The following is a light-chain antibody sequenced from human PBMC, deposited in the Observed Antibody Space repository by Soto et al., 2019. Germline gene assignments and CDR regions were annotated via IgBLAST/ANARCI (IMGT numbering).Light chain of an antibody. CDR3: SSYTSSSTGV. CDR1: SSDVGFSNY. V-gene: IGLV2-14*01. J-gene: IGLJ1*01. Sequence: TQAASVTGFAGRALSISCTGTSSDVGFSNYVFWYQQHPGKAPKLIISDVSNRPSGVSNRFSGSKSGNTASLTISGLQAEDEADYYCSSYTSSSTGVFGTGXKVTVL. CDR2: DVS.